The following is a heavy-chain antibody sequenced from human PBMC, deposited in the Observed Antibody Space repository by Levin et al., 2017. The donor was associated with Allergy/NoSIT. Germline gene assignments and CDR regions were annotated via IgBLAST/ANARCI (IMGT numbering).Heavy chain of an antibody. CDR1: GFTLSSYW. D-gene: IGHD6-19*01. J-gene: IGHJ4*02. V-gene: IGHV3-7*01. Sequence: GESLKISCAASGFTLSSYWMSWVRQAPGKGLEWVANIKQDGSEKYYVESVKGRFTISRDNAKNSLYLQMNSLRAEDTAVYYCARDKADNSGWYDAYWGQGTLVTVSS. CDR3: ARDKADNSGWYDAY. CDR2: IKQDGSEK.